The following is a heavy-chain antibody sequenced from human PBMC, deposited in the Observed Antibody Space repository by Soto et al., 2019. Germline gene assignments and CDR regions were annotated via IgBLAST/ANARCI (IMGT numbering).Heavy chain of an antibody. D-gene: IGHD4-17*01. V-gene: IGHV1-69*08. CDR1: GGTFSSYT. J-gene: IGHJ4*02. CDR3: AREETTVVTPGFDY. Sequence: QVQLVQSGAEVKKPGSSVKVSCKASGGTFSSYTISWVRQAPGQGLEWMGRIIPILGIANYAQKFQGRVTITAEKSTSTAYMELSSLRSEDTAVYYCAREETTVVTPGFDYWGQGTLVTVSS. CDR2: IIPILGIA.